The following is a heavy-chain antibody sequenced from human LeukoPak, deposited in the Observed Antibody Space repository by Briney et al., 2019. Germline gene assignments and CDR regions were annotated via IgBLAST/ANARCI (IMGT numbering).Heavy chain of an antibody. Sequence: SETLSLTCTVSGGYISSYYWSWIRQPPGKGLEWIGYIYYSGSTNYNPSLKSRVTISVDTSRNKFSLKLSSVTAADTAVYYCARHLRGSPPLGYFDYWGQGTLVTVSS. CDR1: GGYISSYY. CDR3: ARHLRGSPPLGYFDY. CDR2: IYYSGST. D-gene: IGHD3-16*01. V-gene: IGHV4-59*08. J-gene: IGHJ4*02.